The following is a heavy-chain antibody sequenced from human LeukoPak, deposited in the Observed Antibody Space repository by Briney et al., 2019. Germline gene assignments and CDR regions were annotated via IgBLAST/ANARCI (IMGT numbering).Heavy chain of an antibody. J-gene: IGHJ5*02. Sequence: GGSLRLSCAASGFTFSSYAMHWVRQAPGKGLEWVAVISYDGSNKYYADSVKGRFTISRDNSKNTLYLQMNSLRAEDTAVYYCARESPAFYDFWSGFTRGNWFDPWGQGTLVTVPS. CDR1: GFTFSSYA. CDR3: ARESPAFYDFWSGFTRGNWFDP. D-gene: IGHD3-3*01. CDR2: ISYDGSNK. V-gene: IGHV3-30*01.